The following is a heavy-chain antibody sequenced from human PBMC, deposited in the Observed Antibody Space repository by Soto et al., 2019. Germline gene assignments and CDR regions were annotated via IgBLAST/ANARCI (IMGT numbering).Heavy chain of an antibody. J-gene: IGHJ6*02. CDR2: IYYSGST. CDR3: ARDPGSSYYYYGMDV. CDR1: GGSISSGGYY. Sequence: SETLSLTCTVSGGSISSGGYYWSWIRQHPGKGLERIGYIYYSGSTYYNPSLKSRVTISVDTSKNQFSLKLSSVTAADTAVYYCARDPGSSYYYYGMDVWGQGTTVTVSS. V-gene: IGHV4-31*03.